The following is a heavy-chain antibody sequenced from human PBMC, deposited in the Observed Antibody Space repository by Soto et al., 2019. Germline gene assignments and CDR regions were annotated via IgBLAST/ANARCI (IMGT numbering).Heavy chain of an antibody. D-gene: IGHD6-13*01. CDR3: ARAKAPLYSSSWYWFDP. V-gene: IGHV4-59*08. J-gene: IGHJ5*02. Sequence: QVQLQESGPGLVKPSETLSLTCTVSGGSISSYYWSWIRQPPGKGLEWIGYIYYSGSTNYNPSLKSRVTISVDTSKNPFSLKLSYVTAAAAAVYYCARAKAPLYSSSWYWFDPWGQGTLVTVSS. CDR2: IYYSGST. CDR1: GGSISSYY.